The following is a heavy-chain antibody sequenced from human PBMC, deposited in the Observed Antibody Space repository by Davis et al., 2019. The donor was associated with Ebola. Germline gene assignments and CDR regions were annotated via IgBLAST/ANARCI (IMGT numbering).Heavy chain of an antibody. Sequence: GGSLRLSCAASGFTFSSYAMSWVRQAPGKGLEWVSAISGSGGSTYYADSVKGRFTISRDNSKNTLYLQMNSLRAEDTAVYYCARNIYYYDSSGYYWGFDYWGQGTLVTVSS. D-gene: IGHD3-22*01. CDR2: ISGSGGST. V-gene: IGHV3-23*01. CDR3: ARNIYYYDSSGYYWGFDY. J-gene: IGHJ4*02. CDR1: GFTFSSYA.